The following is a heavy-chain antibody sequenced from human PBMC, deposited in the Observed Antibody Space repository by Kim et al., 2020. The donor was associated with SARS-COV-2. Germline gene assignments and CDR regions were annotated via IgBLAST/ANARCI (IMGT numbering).Heavy chain of an antibody. Sequence: GGSLRLSCAASGFTFSSYGMHGVRQAPGKGLEWVAVISYDGSNKYYADSVKGRFTISRDNSKNTLYLQMNSLRAEDTAVYYCAKDFFRRELLLLWYYYGMDVWGQGTTVTVSS. CDR2: ISYDGSNK. J-gene: IGHJ6*02. D-gene: IGHD1-26*01. V-gene: IGHV3-30*18. CDR1: GFTFSSYG. CDR3: AKDFFRRELLLLWYYYGMDV.